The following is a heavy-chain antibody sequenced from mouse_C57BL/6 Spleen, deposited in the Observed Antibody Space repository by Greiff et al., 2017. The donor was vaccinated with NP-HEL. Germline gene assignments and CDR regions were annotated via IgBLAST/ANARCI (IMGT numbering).Heavy chain of an antibody. CDR1: GFTFSSYA. V-gene: IGHV5-4*01. CDR3: ARDRETFDY. D-gene: IGHD3-1*01. Sequence: EVQLVESGGGLVKPGGSLKLSCAASGFTFSSYAMSWVRQTPEKRLEWVATLSDGGSYTYYPDNVKGRFTISRDNAKNNLYLQMSHLKSEDTAMYYCARDRETFDYWGQGTTRTVSS. J-gene: IGHJ2*01. CDR2: LSDGGSYT.